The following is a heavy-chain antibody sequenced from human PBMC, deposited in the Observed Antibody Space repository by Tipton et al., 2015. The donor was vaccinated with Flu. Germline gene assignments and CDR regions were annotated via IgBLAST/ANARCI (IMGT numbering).Heavy chain of an antibody. CDR2: INPKNGDT. D-gene: IGHD1-7*01. CDR1: GYSFSGHC. CDR3: RRSRNYGDTFDI. Sequence: QLVQSGAEVKKPGASVKVSCKASGYSFSGHCMHWVRQAPGQGLEWMGWINPKNGDTKYAQKFQDRLTLTRDTSITTAYMELSRLTSDDTAVYYCRRSRNYGDTFDIWGQGTIVTVSS. J-gene: IGHJ3*02. V-gene: IGHV1-2*02.